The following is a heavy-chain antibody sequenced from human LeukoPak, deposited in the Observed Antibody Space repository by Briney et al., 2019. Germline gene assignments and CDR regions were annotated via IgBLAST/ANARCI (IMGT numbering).Heavy chain of an antibody. D-gene: IGHD2-15*01. CDR2: IYYSGST. Sequence: SETLSLTCTVSGGSISSSSYSWGWIRQPPGKGLEWIGSIYYSGSTYYNPSLKSRVTISVDTSKDQFSLKLSSVTTADTAVYYCARRDSTDYWGQGTLVTVSS. J-gene: IGHJ4*02. V-gene: IGHV4-39*01. CDR3: ARRDSTDY. CDR1: GGSISSSSYS.